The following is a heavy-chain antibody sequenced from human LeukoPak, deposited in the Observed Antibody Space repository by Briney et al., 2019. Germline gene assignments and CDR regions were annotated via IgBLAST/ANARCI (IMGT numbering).Heavy chain of an antibody. CDR2: ISAYNGNT. J-gene: IGHJ4*02. Sequence: ASVKVSCKASGYTFTNYGINWVRQAPGQGLEWMGWISAYNGNTNYAQKLQGRVTMSTDTSTSTAYMELRSLRSDDTAVYYCARDQNRDLVYYDILTGSPPNDYWGQGTLVTVSS. CDR1: GYTFTNYG. CDR3: ARDQNRDLVYYDILTGSPPNDY. D-gene: IGHD3-9*01. V-gene: IGHV1-18*01.